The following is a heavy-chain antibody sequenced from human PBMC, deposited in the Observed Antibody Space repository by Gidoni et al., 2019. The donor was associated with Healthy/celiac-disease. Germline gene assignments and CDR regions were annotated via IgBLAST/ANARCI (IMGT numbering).Heavy chain of an antibody. CDR1: GFTFSNAW. CDR2: IISTTDGVTT. J-gene: IGHJ6*02. CDR3: TTAGKDGSGSSYYYYYYGMDV. V-gene: IGHV3-15*01. D-gene: IGHD3-10*01. Sequence: EVQRVEAGGGLRKPGGALRLSCAASGFTFSNAWMSWVRKAPGKGLEWVGLIISTTDGVTTDYAAPVKGRFTISRYDSQNTLYLQMNSLKTEDTAVYYCTTAGKDGSGSSYYYYYYGMDVWGQGTTVTVSS.